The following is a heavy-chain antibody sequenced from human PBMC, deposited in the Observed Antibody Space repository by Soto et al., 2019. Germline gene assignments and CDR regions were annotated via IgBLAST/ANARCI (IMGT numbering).Heavy chain of an antibody. J-gene: IGHJ6*02. CDR3: ASAVVVTAATYYYYGMDV. CDR1: GYTFTGYY. V-gene: IGHV1-2*02. Sequence: ASVKVSCKASGYTFTGYYMHWVRQAPGQVLEWMGWINPNSGGTNYAQKFQGRVTMTRDTSISTAYMELSRLRSDDTAVYYCASAVVVTAATYYYYGMDVWGQGTTVTVSS. CDR2: INPNSGGT. D-gene: IGHD2-2*01.